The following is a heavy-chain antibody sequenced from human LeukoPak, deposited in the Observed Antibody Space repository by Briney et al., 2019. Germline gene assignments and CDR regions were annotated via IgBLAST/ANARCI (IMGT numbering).Heavy chain of an antibody. Sequence: GRSLRLSCAASGFTFSSYGMHWVRQAPGKGLEWVAFIRYDGSNKYYADSVKGRFTISRDNSKNTLYLQMNSLRAEDTAVYYCAKDRRYCSSTSCYPEYYFDYWGQGTLVTVSS. V-gene: IGHV3-30*02. D-gene: IGHD2-2*01. CDR2: IRYDGSNK. J-gene: IGHJ4*02. CDR3: AKDRRYCSSTSCYPEYYFDY. CDR1: GFTFSSYG.